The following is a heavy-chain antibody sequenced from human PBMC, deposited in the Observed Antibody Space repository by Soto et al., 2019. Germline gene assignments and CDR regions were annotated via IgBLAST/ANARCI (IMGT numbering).Heavy chain of an antibody. Sequence: ASVKVSCKASGYTFTSYYMHWVRQAPGQGLEWMGIINPSGGSTSYAQKFQGRVTMTRDTSTSTVYMELSSLRSEDTAVYYCARDRRDYDSSGSYGMDFWGQGTTVTVSS. CDR1: GYTFTSYY. D-gene: IGHD3-22*01. V-gene: IGHV1-46*01. CDR3: ARDRRDYDSSGSYGMDF. J-gene: IGHJ6*02. CDR2: INPSGGST.